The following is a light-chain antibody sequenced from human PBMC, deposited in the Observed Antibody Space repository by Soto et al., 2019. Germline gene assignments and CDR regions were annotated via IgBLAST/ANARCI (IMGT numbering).Light chain of an antibody. J-gene: IGLJ2*01. CDR3: QAWDSSTVV. V-gene: IGLV3-1*01. Sequence: SYELTQPPSVSVSPGQTASITCSGDKLGDKYACWYQQKPGQSPVLVIYQDNKRPSGIPERFSGSNSGNTATLTISGTQGMDEADYYCQAWDSSTVVFGGGTKLTV. CDR1: KLGDKY. CDR2: QDN.